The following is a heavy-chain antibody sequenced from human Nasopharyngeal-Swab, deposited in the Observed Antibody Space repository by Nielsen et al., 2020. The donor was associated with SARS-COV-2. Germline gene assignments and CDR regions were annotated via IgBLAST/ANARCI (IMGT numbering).Heavy chain of an antibody. Sequence: ASVKVSCKASGYTFTSYAMHWVRQAPGQRLEWMGWINAGNGNTKYSQKFQGRVTITRDTSASTAYMELSSLRSEDTAVYYCARWRVGGSYSGNYYYYMDVWGKGTTVTVSS. CDR1: GYTFTSYA. CDR3: ARWRVGGSYSGNYYYYMDV. J-gene: IGHJ6*03. CDR2: INAGNGNT. D-gene: IGHD1-26*01. V-gene: IGHV1-3*01.